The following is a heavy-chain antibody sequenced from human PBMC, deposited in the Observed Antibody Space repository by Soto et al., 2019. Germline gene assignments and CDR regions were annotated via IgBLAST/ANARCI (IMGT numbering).Heavy chain of an antibody. J-gene: IGHJ4*02. CDR3: ARSPNSHCDY. CDR1: GYTFTSYG. CDR2: ISAYNGVT. V-gene: IGHV1-18*04. D-gene: IGHD4-4*01. Sequence: ASVKVSCKASGYTFTSYGISWVRQAPGQGLEWMGWISAYNGVTNYAQELQGRVTMTTDTSTSTAYMDLRSLRSDDTAVYYCARSPNSHCDYWGQGTLVTVSS.